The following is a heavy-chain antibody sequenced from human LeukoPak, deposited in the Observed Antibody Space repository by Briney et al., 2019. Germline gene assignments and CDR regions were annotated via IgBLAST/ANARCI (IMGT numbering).Heavy chain of an antibody. CDR2: ISGSGGST. J-gene: IGHJ4*02. Sequence: GGSLRLSCAASGFTFSSYAMSWVRQAPGKGLEWVSAISGSGGSTYYADSVKGRFTISRDNSKNTLYLQMNSLRAEDTAVYYCAQAGTTVVNGGEYFDYWGQGTLVTVSS. CDR1: GFTFSSYA. CDR3: AQAGTTVVNGGEYFDY. V-gene: IGHV3-23*01. D-gene: IGHD4-17*01.